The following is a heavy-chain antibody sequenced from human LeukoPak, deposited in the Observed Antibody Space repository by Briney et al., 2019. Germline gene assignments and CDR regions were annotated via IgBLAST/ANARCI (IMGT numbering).Heavy chain of an antibody. D-gene: IGHD3-22*01. CDR1: GGTFSSYA. J-gene: IGHJ4*02. CDR3: ARWVYYYDSSGYYRDY. Sequence: ASVTVSCKASGGTFSSYAISWVRQAPGQGLEWMGGTIPIFGTANYAQKFQGRVTITADESTSTAYMELSSLRSEDTAVYYCARWVYYYDSSGYYRDYWGQGTLVTVSS. V-gene: IGHV1-69*13. CDR2: TIPIFGTA.